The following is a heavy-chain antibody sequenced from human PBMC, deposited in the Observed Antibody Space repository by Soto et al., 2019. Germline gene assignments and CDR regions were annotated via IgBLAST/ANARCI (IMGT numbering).Heavy chain of an antibody. J-gene: IGHJ6*02. CDR2: ISAYNGNT. D-gene: IGHD1-26*01. CDR1: GYTFTSYG. V-gene: IGHV1-18*04. CDR3: ARDRGSYRIYYYYYGMDV. Sequence: ASVKVSCKASGYTFTSYGISWVRQAPGQGLEWMGWISAYNGNTNYARKLQGRVTMTTDTSTSTAYMELRSLRSDDTAVYYCARDRGSYRIYYYYYGMDVWGQGTTVTAP.